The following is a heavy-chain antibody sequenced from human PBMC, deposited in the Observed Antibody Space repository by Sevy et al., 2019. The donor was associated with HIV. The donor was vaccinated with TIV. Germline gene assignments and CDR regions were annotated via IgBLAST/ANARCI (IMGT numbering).Heavy chain of an antibody. V-gene: IGHV3-21*06. J-gene: IGHJ3*02. CDR1: GFTFSSYS. Sequence: GGSLRLSCAASGFTFSSYSMNWVRQAPGKGLEWVSSISGISNYIYYADSVKGRFTISRDNAKSSLYLQMNSLRAEDTAVYYCARTGCSITSCLTADAFDIWRQGTLVTVSS. CDR3: ARTGCSITSCLTADAFDI. D-gene: IGHD2-2*01. CDR2: ISGISNYI.